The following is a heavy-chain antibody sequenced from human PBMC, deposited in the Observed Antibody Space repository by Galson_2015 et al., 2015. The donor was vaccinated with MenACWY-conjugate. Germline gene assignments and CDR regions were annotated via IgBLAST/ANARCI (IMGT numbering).Heavy chain of an antibody. CDR2: ISSNGGST. D-gene: IGHD3-10*01. V-gene: IGHV3-64D*06. Sequence: SLRLSCEAYGFTFSSYAMHWVRQAPGKGLEYVSAISSNGGSTYYADSVKGRFTISRDNSKNTLYLQMSSLRAEDTAGYYCVQDIYGSGVALDWGPGTLVTVSS. CDR1: GFTFSSYA. J-gene: IGHJ4*02. CDR3: VQDIYGSGVALD.